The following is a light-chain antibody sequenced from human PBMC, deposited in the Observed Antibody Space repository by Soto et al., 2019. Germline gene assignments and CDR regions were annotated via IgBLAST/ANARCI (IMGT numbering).Light chain of an antibody. CDR3: QQCYHLWS. J-gene: IGKJ1*01. V-gene: IGKV4-1*01. CDR1: QSVLDSSSGKSY. CDR2: WAS. Sequence: DFVMTQSPDSLAVSLGERATISCKSSQSVLDSSSGKSYLAWYQQKLGQPPRLLIYWASTRESGVPDRFSAEGSGADVTLAISSLQAEDVAIYYCQQCYHLWSFGQGTKVEIK.